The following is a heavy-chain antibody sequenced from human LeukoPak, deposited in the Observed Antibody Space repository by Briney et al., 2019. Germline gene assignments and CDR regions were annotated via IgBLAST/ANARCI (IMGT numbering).Heavy chain of an antibody. CDR2: IKQDGSEK. CDR1: GFTFSSYW. Sequence: GGSLRLSCAASGFTFSSYWMSWVRQAPGKGLEWVANIKQDGSEKYYVDSVKGRFTISRDNAKNSLYLQMNSLRAEDTAVYYCAKDYDSSLYYYYYYMDVWGKGTTVTVSS. V-gene: IGHV3-7*01. CDR3: AKDYDSSLYYYYYYMDV. D-gene: IGHD3-22*01. J-gene: IGHJ6*03.